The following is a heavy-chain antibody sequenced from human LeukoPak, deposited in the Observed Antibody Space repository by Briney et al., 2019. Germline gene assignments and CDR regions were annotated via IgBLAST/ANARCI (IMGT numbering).Heavy chain of an antibody. Sequence: GGSVRLSCTASGFTLNDYVVHGVRGVMGKGLEWGSAIPIRGDTHSSGSVNGRFTIYSENAESSLYLHMNTLRAEDTALYYCARGGIQVSATDEFDYCGQGTLVTVS. CDR3: ARGGIQVSATDEFDY. V-gene: IGHV3-13*01. CDR2: IPIRGDT. J-gene: IGHJ4*02. D-gene: IGHD2-21*02. CDR1: GFTLNDYV.